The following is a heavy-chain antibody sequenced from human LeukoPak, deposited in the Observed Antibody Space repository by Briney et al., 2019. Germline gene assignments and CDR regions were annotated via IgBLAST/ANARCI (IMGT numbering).Heavy chain of an antibody. CDR2: IYYSGST. Sequence: GSLRLSCAASEFTFSSYWMSWIRQPPGKGLEWIGYIYYSGSTNYNPSLKSRVTISVDTSKNQFSLKLSSVTAADTAVYYCARRTYYYYYMDVWGKGTTVTISS. J-gene: IGHJ6*03. V-gene: IGHV4-59*01. CDR3: ARRTYYYYYMDV. CDR1: EFTFSSYW.